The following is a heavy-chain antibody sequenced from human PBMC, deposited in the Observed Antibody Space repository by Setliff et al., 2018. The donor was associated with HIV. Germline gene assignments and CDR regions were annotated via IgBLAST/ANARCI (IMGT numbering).Heavy chain of an antibody. CDR1: GFTFSSYA. V-gene: IGHV3-23*03. CDR3: AREPIYCSGGSCYSGLGWFDP. D-gene: IGHD2-15*01. Sequence: GGSLRLSCAASGFTFSSYAMTWVRQAPGKGVEWVSVIFSGGDSTYYADSVKGRFIISRDNSKNTLYLQMNSLRAEDTAVYFCAREPIYCSGGSCYSGLGWFDPWGQGTLVTVSS. CDR2: IFSGGDST. J-gene: IGHJ5*02.